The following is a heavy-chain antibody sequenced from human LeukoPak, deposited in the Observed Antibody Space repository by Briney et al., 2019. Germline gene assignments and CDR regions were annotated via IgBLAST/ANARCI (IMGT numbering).Heavy chain of an antibody. D-gene: IGHD2-8*01. V-gene: IGHV3-7*01. Sequence: GGSLRLSCAASGFTFSSYAMSWVRQAPGKGLEWVANIKPGGSAKYYVDSVKGRFTISRDDAKSSLFLQMNSLRVEDTAIYYCAKIYCTTSSCYYDYWGQGTLVTVSS. CDR3: AKIYCTTSSCYYDY. CDR1: GFTFSSYA. J-gene: IGHJ4*02. CDR2: IKPGGSAK.